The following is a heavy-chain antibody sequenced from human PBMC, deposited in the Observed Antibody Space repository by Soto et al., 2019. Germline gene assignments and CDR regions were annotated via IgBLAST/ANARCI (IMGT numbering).Heavy chain of an antibody. V-gene: IGHV4-31*03. CDR2: IYDSGST. D-gene: IGHD6-19*01. J-gene: IGHJ4*02. Sequence: QVQLQESGPGLVKPSQTLSLTCTVSGGSMDTIGFYWTWIRQHPGKGLEWIGYIYDSGSTSYNPSLKSRISISVDTSKNHFSLRLTSVTAADTAVYYCARSPRRYSSGWYDYFDYWGQGTLVSVSS. CDR1: GGSMDTIGFY. CDR3: ARSPRRYSSGWYDYFDY.